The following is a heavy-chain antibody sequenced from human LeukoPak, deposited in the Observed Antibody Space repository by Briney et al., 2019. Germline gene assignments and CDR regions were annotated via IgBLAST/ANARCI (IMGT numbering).Heavy chain of an antibody. V-gene: IGHV1-2*02. Sequence: ASVTVSCTASGGTFNRYALNWVRQAPGQGLEWMGWINPNSGATNYAQKFQGRVTMTRDTTISTAYMELSRLRSDDTAIYYCARGAHYHDSSEGYDYWGQGTLVTVSS. D-gene: IGHD3-22*01. CDR1: GGTFNRYA. J-gene: IGHJ4*02. CDR3: ARGAHYHDSSEGYDY. CDR2: INPNSGAT.